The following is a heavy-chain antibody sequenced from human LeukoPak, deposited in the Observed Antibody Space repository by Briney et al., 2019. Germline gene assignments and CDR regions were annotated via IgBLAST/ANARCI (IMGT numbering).Heavy chain of an antibody. D-gene: IGHD2-8*01. CDR3: AKGEYAGNFDY. CDR2: ISPNSGGT. J-gene: IGHJ4*02. Sequence: GASLKVSCKASGYTFTGYYIHWVRQAPGQGLEWMGRISPNSGGTDYAQKFQGRVTMTRATSVSTAYMELIRLKSDDTAMYYCAKGEYAGNFDYWGQGTLVTVSS. CDR1: GYTFTGYY. V-gene: IGHV1-2*06.